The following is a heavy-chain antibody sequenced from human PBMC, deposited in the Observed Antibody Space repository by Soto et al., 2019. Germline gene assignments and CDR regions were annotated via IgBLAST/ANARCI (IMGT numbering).Heavy chain of an antibody. J-gene: IGHJ6*02. V-gene: IGHV3-23*01. CDR1: GFTFSSYA. CDR3: AKVRGVIITYYYYGMDV. CDR2: ISGSGGST. Sequence: GGSLRLSCAASGFTFSSYAMSWVRQAPGKGLEWVSAISGSGGSTYYADSVKGRFTISRDNSKDTLYLQMNSLRAEDTAVYYCAKVRGVIITYYYYGMDVWGQGTKVTVSS. D-gene: IGHD3-10*01.